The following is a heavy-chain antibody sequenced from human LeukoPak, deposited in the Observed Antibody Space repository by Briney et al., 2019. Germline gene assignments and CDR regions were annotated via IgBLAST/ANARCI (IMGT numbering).Heavy chain of an antibody. J-gene: IGHJ4*02. Sequence: GESLKIPCKGSGYSFTSYWIGWVRQMPGKGLEWMGVIYPGDSDTKYSPSFQGQVIISADKSISTAYLQWSSLKASDTAIYYCARQGYYYDSSGHYCDYWGQGTLVTVSS. V-gene: IGHV5-51*01. CDR3: ARQGYYYDSSGHYCDY. CDR2: IYPGDSDT. CDR1: GYSFTSYW. D-gene: IGHD3-22*01.